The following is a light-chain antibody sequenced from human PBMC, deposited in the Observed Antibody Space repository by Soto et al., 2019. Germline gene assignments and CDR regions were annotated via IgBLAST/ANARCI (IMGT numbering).Light chain of an antibody. J-gene: IGLJ2*01. Sequence: QSALTQPASVSGSPGQSITISCTGTSSDVGGYKYVSWYQQHPGRTPKLIIYEVSNRPSGVSNRFSGSKSGNTASLTISGLQPEDEADYYCTSYTSSATGVFGGATKLTVL. CDR2: EVS. CDR3: TSYTSSATGV. CDR1: SSDVGGYKY. V-gene: IGLV2-14*01.